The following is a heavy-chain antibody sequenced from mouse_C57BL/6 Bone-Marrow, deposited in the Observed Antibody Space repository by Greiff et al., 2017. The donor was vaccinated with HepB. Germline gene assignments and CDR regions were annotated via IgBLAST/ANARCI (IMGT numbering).Heavy chain of an antibody. CDR1: GYSITSGYD. D-gene: IGHD1-1*01. Sequence: EVQLQESGPGMVKPSQSLSLTCTVTGYSITSGYDWHWIRHFPGNKLEWMGYISYSGSTNYNPSLKSRISITHDTSKNHFFLKLNSVTTEDTATYYCAREGGYYGSSYYWYFDVWGTGTTVTVSS. CDR2: ISYSGST. J-gene: IGHJ1*03. V-gene: IGHV3-1*01. CDR3: AREGGYYGSSYYWYFDV.